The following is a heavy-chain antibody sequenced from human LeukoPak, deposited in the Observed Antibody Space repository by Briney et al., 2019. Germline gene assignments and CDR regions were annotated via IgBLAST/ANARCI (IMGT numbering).Heavy chain of an antibody. CDR1: GYTFTSYD. D-gene: IGHD2-2*01. CDR2: INPNSGGT. Sequence: ASVKVSCKASGYTFTSYDINWVRQATGQGLEWMGWINPNSGGTNYAQKFQGRVTMTRDTSISTAYMELSRLRSDDTAVYYCARDIVVVPAARDYWGQGTLVTVSS. J-gene: IGHJ4*02. CDR3: ARDIVVVPAARDY. V-gene: IGHV1-2*02.